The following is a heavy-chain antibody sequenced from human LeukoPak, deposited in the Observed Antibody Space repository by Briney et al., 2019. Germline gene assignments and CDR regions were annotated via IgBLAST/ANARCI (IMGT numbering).Heavy chain of an antibody. CDR1: GGSFSGYY. Sequence: SSETLSLTCAVYGGSFSGYYWSWIRQPPGKGLEWIGEINHSGSTNYNPSLKSRVTISVDTSKNQCSLKLSSVTAADTAVYYCARGSRIWGSYRYNLDYWGQGTLVTVSS. J-gene: IGHJ4*02. CDR2: INHSGST. V-gene: IGHV4-34*01. CDR3: ARGSRIWGSYRYNLDY. D-gene: IGHD3-16*02.